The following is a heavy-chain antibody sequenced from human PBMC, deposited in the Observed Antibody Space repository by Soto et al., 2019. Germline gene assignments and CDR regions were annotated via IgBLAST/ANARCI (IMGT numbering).Heavy chain of an antibody. V-gene: IGHV3-11*01. CDR3: ARDPREYYFDY. CDR1: GFTFSDYC. Sequence: QVQLVESGGGLVKPGGSLRLSCAASGFTFSDYCMGWIRQAPGKGLGGVSYISSRGSTIYYADSVKGRFTISRDNAKNSLYLQMNSLRAEDTAVYYCARDPREYYFDYWGQGTLVTVSS. J-gene: IGHJ4*02. CDR2: ISSRGSTI.